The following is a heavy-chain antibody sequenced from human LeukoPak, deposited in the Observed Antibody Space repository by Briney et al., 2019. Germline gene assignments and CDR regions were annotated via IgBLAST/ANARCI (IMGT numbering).Heavy chain of an antibody. CDR3: ARGQLRVPKWFDP. Sequence: ASVKVSCKASGYTFTSYYIHWVRQAPGQGLEWMGWINPNSGGTNYAQKFQGRVTMTRDTSLRTAYMELTSLSSDDTAVYYCARGQLRVPKWFDPWGPGNLVTVSS. V-gene: IGHV1-2*02. CDR1: GYTFTSYY. D-gene: IGHD1-1*01. CDR2: INPNSGGT. J-gene: IGHJ5*02.